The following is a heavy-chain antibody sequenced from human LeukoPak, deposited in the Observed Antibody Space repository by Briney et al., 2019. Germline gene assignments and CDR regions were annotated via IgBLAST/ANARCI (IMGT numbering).Heavy chain of an antibody. CDR3: AREGIKIFGGWAPFDP. CDR1: GYTFTDNY. V-gene: IGHV1-2*02. J-gene: IGHJ5*02. D-gene: IGHD3-3*01. CDR2: INPLSGGP. Sequence: ASVKVSCKASGYTFTDNYIHWVRQAPGQGLEWMGWINPLSGGPMYAQKFQGRVTMTRDTSLSTAYIELNGLKSDDTAIYYCAREGIKIFGGWAPFDPWGQGTLVTVS.